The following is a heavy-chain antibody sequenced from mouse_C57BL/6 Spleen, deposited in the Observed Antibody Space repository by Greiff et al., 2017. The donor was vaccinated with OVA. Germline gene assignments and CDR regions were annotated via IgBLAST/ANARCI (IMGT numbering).Heavy chain of an antibody. Sequence: VQLQQPGAELVMPGASVKLSCKASGYTFTSYWMHWVKQRPGQGLEWIGEIDPSDSYTNYNQKFKGKSTLTVDKSSSTAYMQLSSLTSEDSAVYYCARGVLRYGFAYWGQGTLVTVSA. V-gene: IGHV1-69*01. CDR2: IDPSDSYT. CDR1: GYTFTSYW. CDR3: ARGVLRYGFAY. J-gene: IGHJ3*01. D-gene: IGHD1-1*01.